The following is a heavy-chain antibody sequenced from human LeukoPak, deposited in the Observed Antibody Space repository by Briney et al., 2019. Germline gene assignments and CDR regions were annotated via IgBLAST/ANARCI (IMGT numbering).Heavy chain of an antibody. CDR2: IYHSGST. J-gene: IGHJ4*02. V-gene: IGHV4-30-2*01. Sequence: SETLSLTCTVSGGSISSGGYYWSWIRQPPGKGLEWIGYIYHSGSTYYNPSLKSRVTISVDRSKNQFSLKLSSVTAADTAVYYCARLGLAVAGTADYWGQGTLVTVSS. CDR1: GGSISSGGYY. CDR3: ARLGLAVAGTADY. D-gene: IGHD6-19*01.